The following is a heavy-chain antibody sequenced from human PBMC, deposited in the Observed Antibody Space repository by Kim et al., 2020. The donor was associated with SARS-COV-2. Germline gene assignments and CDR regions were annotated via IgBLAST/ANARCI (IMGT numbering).Heavy chain of an antibody. J-gene: IGHJ4*02. D-gene: IGHD3-16*01. Sequence: NDAQKLQGKVTMTRDTSISTAYMELSRLRSDDTAVYYCARDYDYVWGTLGYWGQGTLVTVSS. V-gene: IGHV1-2*02. CDR3: ARDYDYVWGTLGY.